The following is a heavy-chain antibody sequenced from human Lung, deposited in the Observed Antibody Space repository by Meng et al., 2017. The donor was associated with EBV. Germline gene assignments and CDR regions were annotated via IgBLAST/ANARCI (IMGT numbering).Heavy chain of an antibody. CDR3: ARDGGSYYRELIA. CDR2: TYYRSKWYN. Sequence: QVQLQQSGPGLLKPSXXFSLTXAISGDSVSSNSAAWNWIRQSPSRGLAWLGRTYYRSKWYNDYAVSVKSRISIKSDTSKNQFSLQLNSVTPEDTAVYYCARDGGSYYRELIAWGQGTLVTVSS. CDR1: GDSVSSNSAA. V-gene: IGHV6-1*01. D-gene: IGHD1-26*01. J-gene: IGHJ4*02.